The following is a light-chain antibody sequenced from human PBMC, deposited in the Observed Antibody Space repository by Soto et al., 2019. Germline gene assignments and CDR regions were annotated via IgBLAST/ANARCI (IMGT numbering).Light chain of an antibody. Sequence: QSALTQPASVSGSPGQSITISCTGTSSDVGGYNYVSWYQHHPGKAPKLIIYEVNNRPSGVSNRFSGSKSGNTASLTISGLQAEDEADYNCSSYTTSSTLVFGGGTKLTVL. CDR3: SSYTTSSTLV. V-gene: IGLV2-14*01. CDR1: SSDVGGYNY. J-gene: IGLJ3*02. CDR2: EVN.